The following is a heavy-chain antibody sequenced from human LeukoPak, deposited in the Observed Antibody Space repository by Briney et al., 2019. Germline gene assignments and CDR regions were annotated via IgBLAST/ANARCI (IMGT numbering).Heavy chain of an antibody. Sequence: GESLKISCKASGHSFTNHWIGWARQMPGIGLEWVGIINFGDSETLYSPSFQGQVTISLDKSISTTYLQWRSLKASDTATYYCATRPYAGSPNWYDPWGQGTLVTVSS. CDR1: GHSFTNHW. CDR3: ATRPYAGSPNWYDP. D-gene: IGHD1-26*01. J-gene: IGHJ5*02. CDR2: INFGDSET. V-gene: IGHV5-51*01.